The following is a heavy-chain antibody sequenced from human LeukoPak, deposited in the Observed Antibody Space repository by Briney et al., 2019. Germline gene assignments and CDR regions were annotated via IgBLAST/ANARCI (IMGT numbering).Heavy chain of an antibody. Sequence: PGRSLRLSCAASGFTFNSYAMHWVRQAPGKGLEWVAVISYDGSNKYYADSVKGRFTISRDNSKNTLYLQMNSLRAEDTAVYYCAKVRDGSNSAYWYFDLWGRGTLVTVSS. CDR2: ISYDGSNK. J-gene: IGHJ2*01. D-gene: IGHD4-23*01. CDR1: GFTFNSYA. CDR3: AKVRDGSNSAYWYFDL. V-gene: IGHV3-30*18.